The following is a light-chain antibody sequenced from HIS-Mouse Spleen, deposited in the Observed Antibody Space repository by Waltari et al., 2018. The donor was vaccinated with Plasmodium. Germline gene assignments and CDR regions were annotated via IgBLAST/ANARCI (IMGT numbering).Light chain of an antibody. CDR2: KVS. V-gene: IGKV2-30*02. J-gene: IGKJ1*01. CDR3: MQGTHWPGT. Sequence: DVVMTQSPISLPVTLGQPASISCRSSQRSGHIDGNTYLNWVQQRPGTYPRRLIYKVSNPDSGVPEVFSGSGSVTDFTLKISSVEAEDVGVYYCMQGTHWPGTFGQGTKVEIK. CDR1: QRSGHIDGNTY.